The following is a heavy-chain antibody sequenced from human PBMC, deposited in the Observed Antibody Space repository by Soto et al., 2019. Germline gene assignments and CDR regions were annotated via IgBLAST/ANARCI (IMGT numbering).Heavy chain of an antibody. CDR2: ISAYNGNT. J-gene: IGHJ4*02. D-gene: IGHD3-22*01. Sequence: ASVKVSCKASGYTFTSYGISWVRQAPGQGLEWMGWISAYNGNTNYAQKLQGRVTMTTDTSTSTAYMELRSLRSDDTAVYYCSKGTRYYYDSSGYYLGGAYYFDYWGKGTLVTVSS. CDR1: GYTFTSYG. CDR3: SKGTRYYYDSSGYYLGGAYYFDY. V-gene: IGHV1-18*01.